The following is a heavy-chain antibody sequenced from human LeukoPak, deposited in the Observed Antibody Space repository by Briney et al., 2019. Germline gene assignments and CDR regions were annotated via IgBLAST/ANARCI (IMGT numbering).Heavy chain of an antibody. CDR2: IIPIFGTA. J-gene: IGHJ4*02. V-gene: IGHV1-69*13. CDR3: ARILSADDFWSGYSGVDY. Sequence: GASVKVSCKASGGTFSSYAISWVQQAPGQGLEWMGGIIPIFGTANYAQKFQGRVTITADESTSTAYMELSSLRSEDTAVYYCARILSADDFWSGYSGVDYWGQGTLVTVSS. CDR1: GGTFSSYA. D-gene: IGHD3-3*01.